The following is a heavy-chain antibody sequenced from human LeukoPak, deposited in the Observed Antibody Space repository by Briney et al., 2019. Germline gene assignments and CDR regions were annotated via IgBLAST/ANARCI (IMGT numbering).Heavy chain of an antibody. CDR3: TTSTYYYDSSGYRLLDY. CDR2: IKSIRDGGTT. D-gene: IGHD3-22*01. J-gene: IGHJ4*02. V-gene: IGHV3-15*01. CDR1: GFTFSNAW. Sequence: GGSLRLSCAASGFTFSNAWMSWVRQAPGKGLEWVGRIKSIRDGGTTDYAAPVRGRFSISRDDSKNTLYLQMNSLKTEDTAVYYCTTSTYYYDSSGYRLLDYWGQGTLVTVSS.